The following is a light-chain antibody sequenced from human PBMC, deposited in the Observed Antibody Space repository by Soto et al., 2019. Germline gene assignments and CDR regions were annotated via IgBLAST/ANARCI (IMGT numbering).Light chain of an antibody. CDR3: HQYGSSPGS. J-gene: IGKJ1*01. V-gene: IGKV3-20*01. CDR1: QTVTSNY. Sequence: EIVLTQSPGTPSSSPGGRATLSCRASQTVTSNYLAWYQQKRGQAPRLLIWGASIRAADLPDRFSGDGSGTDFTLTISRLEAEDFAIYYCHQYGSSPGSFGQGTKVDIK. CDR2: GAS.